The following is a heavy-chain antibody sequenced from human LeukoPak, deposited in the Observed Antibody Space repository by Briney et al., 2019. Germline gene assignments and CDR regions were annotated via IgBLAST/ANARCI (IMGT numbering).Heavy chain of an antibody. D-gene: IGHD1-1*01. J-gene: IGHJ4*02. Sequence: PGGSLRLSCAASGFTFSNAWMSWVRQDPGKGLEWVGRLKSKTDGGTTDYAAPVKARFTISRVESKNTLYLQMNSLKTEDTAVYYCTTDPFGTGTDFWGQGTLVTVSS. V-gene: IGHV3-15*01. CDR3: TTDPFGTGTDF. CDR2: LKSKTDGGTT. CDR1: GFTFSNAW.